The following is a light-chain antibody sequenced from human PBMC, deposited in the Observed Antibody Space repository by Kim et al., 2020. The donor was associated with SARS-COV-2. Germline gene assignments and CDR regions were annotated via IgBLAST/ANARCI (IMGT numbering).Light chain of an antibody. CDR3: QQYSNSLGT. CDR1: QRVSRIY. V-gene: IGKV3-20*01. J-gene: IGKJ2*02. CDR2: GTS. Sequence: DIVLTQSPDTLSLSPGEGATLSCRASQRVSRIYLAWYQQRLGQAPRLLIYGTSSRATGIPDRFSGSGSGTDFTLTISRLEPEDFAVYYCQQYSNSLGTFGQGTKLEI.